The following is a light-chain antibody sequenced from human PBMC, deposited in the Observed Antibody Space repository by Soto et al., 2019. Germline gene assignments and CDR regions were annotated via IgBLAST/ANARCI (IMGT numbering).Light chain of an antibody. V-gene: IGKV1-6*01. J-gene: IGKJ1*01. CDR2: PAS. CDR3: LLDYAYFWA. CDR1: QGIRSA. Sequence: IQMTQSPSSLSASVGDRVTITCRTSQGIRSALGWYQQKPGKVPKLLIYPASTLQSGVPSRFRGSGSGRDFTLTISSLQPEDFETYYCLLDYAYFWAFGQGTKVDNK.